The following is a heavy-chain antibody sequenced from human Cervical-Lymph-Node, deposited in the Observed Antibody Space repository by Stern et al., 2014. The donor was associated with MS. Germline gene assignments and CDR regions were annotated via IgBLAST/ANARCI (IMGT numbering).Heavy chain of an antibody. D-gene: IGHD3-9*01. CDR2: FTPLFGTA. Sequence: MQLVESGAEIKKPGSSVKVSCQASGGTFTNIPISWVRQAPGQGLEWMGGFTPLFGTANYRHTFQGRVTITADKLTSTVYMELSGLTFDDTAIYYCAASVGTRPTYFYYYGMDVWGQGTAVAVSS. CDR1: GGTFTNIP. J-gene: IGHJ6*02. V-gene: IGHV1-69*06. CDR3: AASVGTRPTYFYYYGMDV.